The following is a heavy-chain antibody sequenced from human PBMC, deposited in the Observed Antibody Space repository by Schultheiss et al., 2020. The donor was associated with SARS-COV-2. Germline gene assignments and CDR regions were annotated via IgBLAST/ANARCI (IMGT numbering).Heavy chain of an antibody. J-gene: IGHJ4*02. CDR3: ARDRGRGYFDY. D-gene: IGHD3-10*01. Sequence: GSLRLSCAVYGGSFGGYYWSWIRQPPGKGLEWIGEINHSGSTNYNPSLKSRVTISVDTSKNQFSLKLSSVTAADTAVYYCARDRGRGYFDYWGQGTLVTVSS. V-gene: IGHV4-34*01. CDR2: INHSGST. CDR1: GGSFGGYY.